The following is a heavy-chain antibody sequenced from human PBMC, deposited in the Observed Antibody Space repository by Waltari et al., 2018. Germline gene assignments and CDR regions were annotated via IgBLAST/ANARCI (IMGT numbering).Heavy chain of an antibody. V-gene: IGHV3-33*06. CDR3: AKGIAARYYYMDV. CDR1: GFTFSSNG. CDR2: IWYDGSNK. Sequence: QVQLVESGGGVVQPGRSLRLSCAASGFTFSSNGMHWVRQGPGKGLVLVAVIWYDGSNKYYADSVKGRFPISRDNSKNTLYLQMNSLRAEDTAVYYCAKGIAARYYYMDVWGKGTTVTVSS. J-gene: IGHJ6*03. D-gene: IGHD6-6*01.